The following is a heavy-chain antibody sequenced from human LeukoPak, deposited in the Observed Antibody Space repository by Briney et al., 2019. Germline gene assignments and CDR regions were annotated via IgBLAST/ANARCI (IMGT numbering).Heavy chain of an antibody. CDR2: IYTSGST. CDR1: GVSISSYY. CDR3: ARDQSLGYCSGGSCPDPYYYYGMDV. V-gene: IGHV4-4*07. J-gene: IGHJ6*02. D-gene: IGHD2-15*01. Sequence: SETLSLTCTVSGVSISSYYWSWIRQPAGKGLEWIGRIYTSGSTNYNPSLKSRVTMSVDTSKNQFSLKLSSVTAADTAVYYCARDQSLGYCSGGSCPDPYYYYGMDVWGQGTTVTVSS.